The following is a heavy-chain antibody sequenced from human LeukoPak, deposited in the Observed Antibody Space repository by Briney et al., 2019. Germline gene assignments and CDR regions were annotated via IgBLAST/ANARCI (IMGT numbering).Heavy chain of an antibody. J-gene: IGHJ5*02. CDR2: INHSGST. V-gene: IGHV4-34*01. D-gene: IGHD2-2*01. CDR3: ARGRRGCSSTSCVKGRNWFDP. CDR1: GFTFSSYE. Sequence: LRLSCAASGFTFSSYEMNWIRQPPGKGLEWIGEINHSGSTNYSPSLKSRVTISVDTSKNQFSLKLSSVTAADTAVYYCARGRRGCSSTSCVKGRNWFDPWGQGTLVTVSS.